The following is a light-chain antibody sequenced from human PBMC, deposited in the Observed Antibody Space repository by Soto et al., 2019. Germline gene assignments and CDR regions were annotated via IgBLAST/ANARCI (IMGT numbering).Light chain of an antibody. CDR2: GAS. CDR3: QQYGNSVLT. Sequence: PGGRATLSCRASQSVTTRLAWYQQKPGQPPRLLISGASVRASGVPVRISGSGSGTDFTLTISRLEPEDFALYYCQQYGNSVLTFGGGTKVDIK. CDR1: QSVTTR. V-gene: IGKV3-20*01. J-gene: IGKJ4*01.